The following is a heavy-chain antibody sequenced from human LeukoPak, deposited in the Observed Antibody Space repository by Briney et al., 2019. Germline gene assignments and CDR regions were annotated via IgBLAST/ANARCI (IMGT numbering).Heavy chain of an antibody. Sequence: GGSLRLSCAASGFTFDDYAMHWVRQAPGKGLEWVSGISWNSGSIGYADSVKGRFTISRDNAKNSLYLQMNSLRAEDTALYYCAKGCSYGPPDAPDYWGQGTLVTVSS. CDR3: AKGCSYGPPDAPDY. CDR1: GFTFDDYA. D-gene: IGHD5-18*01. J-gene: IGHJ4*02. CDR2: ISWNSGSI. V-gene: IGHV3-9*01.